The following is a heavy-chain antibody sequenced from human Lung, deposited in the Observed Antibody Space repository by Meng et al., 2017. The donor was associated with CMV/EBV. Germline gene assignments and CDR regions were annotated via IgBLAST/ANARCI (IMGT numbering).Heavy chain of an antibody. V-gene: IGHV4-34*01. CDR2: INHSGST. J-gene: IGHJ4*02. D-gene: IGHD3-3*01. CDR3: AGGGFPYDVWSGYDFDD. Sequence: SXTXSLXCAVYGGSFSGYYWSWIRQPPGKGLEWIGEINHSGSTNYNPSLKSRVTISVDTSKNQFSLKLSSVTAADTAVYYCAGGGFPYDVWSGYDFDDWGQAXLVTVSS. CDR1: GGSFSGYY.